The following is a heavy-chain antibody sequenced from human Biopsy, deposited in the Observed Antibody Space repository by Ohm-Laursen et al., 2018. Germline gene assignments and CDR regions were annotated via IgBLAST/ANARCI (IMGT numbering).Heavy chain of an antibody. Sequence: ASVKVSCKASGYTSTDSYMHWVRQAPGQGLEWMGWINPNSGGTNYAQKFQGRVTMTRDTSMSTAYMELNRLRSDDTAVYYCARGGLNYWYFDLWGRGTLVTVSS. D-gene: IGHD1-26*01. CDR3: ARGGLNYWYFDL. CDR1: GYTSTDSY. J-gene: IGHJ2*01. V-gene: IGHV1-2*02. CDR2: INPNSGGT.